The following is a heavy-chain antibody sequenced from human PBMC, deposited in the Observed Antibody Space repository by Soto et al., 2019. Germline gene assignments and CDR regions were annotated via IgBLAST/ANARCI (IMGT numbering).Heavy chain of an antibody. V-gene: IGHV1-18*01. CDR3: ATKEPPGYCSSTGGRGPSATYSVNV. CDR2: ISAYNGNT. CDR1: GYTFTSDG. D-gene: IGHD2-2*01. Sequence: ASVQASFKASGYTFTSDGSSWVRQAPGQGLEGMGWISAYNGNTNYAQKLQGRVTMTADTSTRTASMELRSLRSDDTAVYYCATKEPPGYCSSTGGRGPSATYSVNVW. J-gene: IGHJ6*01.